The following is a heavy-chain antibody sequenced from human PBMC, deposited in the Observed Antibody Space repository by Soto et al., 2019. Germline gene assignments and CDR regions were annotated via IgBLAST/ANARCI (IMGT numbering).Heavy chain of an antibody. CDR3: AHTYYYDSSGYYQYYFDY. Sequence: GPTLVNPTQTLTLTCTFSGFSLSTSGVGVGWIRQPPGKALEWLALIYWDDDKRYSPSLKSRLTITKDTSKNQVVLTMTNMDPVDTATYYCAHTYYYDSSGYYQYYFDYWGQGTLVTVSS. D-gene: IGHD3-22*01. CDR2: IYWDDDK. V-gene: IGHV2-5*02. CDR1: GFSLSTSGVG. J-gene: IGHJ4*02.